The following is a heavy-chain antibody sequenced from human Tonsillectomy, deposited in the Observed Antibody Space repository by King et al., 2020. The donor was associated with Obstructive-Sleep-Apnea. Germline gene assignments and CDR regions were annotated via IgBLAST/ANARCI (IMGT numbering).Heavy chain of an antibody. J-gene: IGHJ4*02. V-gene: IGHV4-59*08. D-gene: IGHD6-13*01. CDR2: IYYSGST. CDR1: GGSISSYY. CDR3: ARHQQQLVRFDY. Sequence: VQLQESGPGLVKPSETLSLTCTVSGGSISSYYWSWIRQPPGKGLEWIGYIYYSGSTNYNPSLKSRVTISVDTSKNQFSLKLSSVTAADTAVYYCARHQQQLVRFDYWGQGTLVTVSS.